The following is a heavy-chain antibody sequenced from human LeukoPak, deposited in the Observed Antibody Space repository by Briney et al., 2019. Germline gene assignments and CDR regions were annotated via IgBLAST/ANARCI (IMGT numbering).Heavy chain of an antibody. V-gene: IGHV1-2*02. CDR3: ASLYCSSTSCPVH. CDR1: GYTFTGYY. J-gene: IGHJ4*02. Sequence: ASVKVSCKASGYTFTGYYMHWVRQAPGQGLEWMGWINPNSGGTNYAQKFQGRVTMTRDTSISTAYMEVSGLRSDDTAVYYCASLYCSSTSCPVHWGQGTLVTVSS. D-gene: IGHD2-2*01. CDR2: INPNSGGT.